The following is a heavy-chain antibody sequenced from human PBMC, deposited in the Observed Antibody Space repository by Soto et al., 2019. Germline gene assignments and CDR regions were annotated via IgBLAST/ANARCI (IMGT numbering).Heavy chain of an antibody. V-gene: IGHV1-18*01. J-gene: IGHJ4*02. D-gene: IGHD3-10*01. CDR2: ISAYNGNT. CDR3: ARKIWFRPLGSIAHDY. CDR1: GYTFTSYG. Sequence: QVQLVQSGAEVKKPGASVKVSCKASGYTFTSYGISWVRQAPGQGLEWMGWISAYNGNTNYAQKLQCRATMTTDTYKSTAYMEGRSLTSDDTAVYYWARKIWFRPLGSIAHDYWGQGTLVNVSS.